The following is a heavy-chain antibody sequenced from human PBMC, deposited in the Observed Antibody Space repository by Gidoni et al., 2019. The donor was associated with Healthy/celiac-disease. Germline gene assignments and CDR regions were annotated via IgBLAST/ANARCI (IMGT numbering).Heavy chain of an antibody. D-gene: IGHD3-3*01. Sequence: QITLKESGPTLVKPTQTLTLTCTFSGFSPSTSGVGVGWIRQPPGKALEWLALIYWNDDKRYSPSLKSRLTITKDTSKNQVVLTMTNMDPVDTATYYCAHRRPRRHYDFWSGYFSPAARVGLDFDYWGQGTLVTVSS. CDR3: AHRRPRRHYDFWSGYFSPAARVGLDFDY. CDR2: IYWNDDK. CDR1: GFSPSTSGVG. J-gene: IGHJ4*02. V-gene: IGHV2-5*01.